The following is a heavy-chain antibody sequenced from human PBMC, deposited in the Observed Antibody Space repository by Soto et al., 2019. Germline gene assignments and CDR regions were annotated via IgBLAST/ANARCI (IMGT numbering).Heavy chain of an antibody. CDR1: GGTFSSYS. CDR3: ARDGGRHSGGIDY. V-gene: IGHV1-69*01. J-gene: IGHJ4*02. D-gene: IGHD1-26*01. Sequence: QVQLVQSGAEVKKPGSSVKVSCKASGGTFSSYSINWVRQAPGQGLEWMGEIIPIVGTANYAQKFQGRVTITADESTSTAYMELSSLRSEDTAVYYCARDGGRHSGGIDYWGQGPLVTVSS. CDR2: IIPIVGTA.